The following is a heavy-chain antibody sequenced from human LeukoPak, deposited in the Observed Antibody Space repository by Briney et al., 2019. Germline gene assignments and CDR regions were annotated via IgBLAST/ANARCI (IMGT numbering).Heavy chain of an antibody. D-gene: IGHD4-17*01. CDR1: GGSISNSSYY. CDR3: ARVPTVTFFDY. Sequence: PSETLSLTCTVSGGSISNSSYYWGWIRPPPGKGLEWIGSIYYSATTYYNPSLKRRVTISVDTSKNQFSLKLSSVTAADTAVYYCARVPTVTFFDYWGQGTLVTVSS. V-gene: IGHV4-39*07. CDR2: IYYSATT. J-gene: IGHJ4*02.